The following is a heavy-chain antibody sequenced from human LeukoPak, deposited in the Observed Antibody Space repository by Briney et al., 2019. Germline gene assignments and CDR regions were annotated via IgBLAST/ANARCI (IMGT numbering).Heavy chain of an antibody. CDR3: VRDGEGVAISVNYWFDP. CDR2: MNPNNGNT. CDR1: GFTFTSYD. J-gene: IGHJ5*02. V-gene: IGHV1-8*01. Sequence: ASVKVSCKASGFTFTSYDINWVRQASGQGLEWMGWMNPNNGNTGYAQKFQGRVTMTRDTSISTAYMELRGLRSEGTAVYYCVRDGEGVAISVNYWFDPWGQGTLVTVSS. D-gene: IGHD3-10*01.